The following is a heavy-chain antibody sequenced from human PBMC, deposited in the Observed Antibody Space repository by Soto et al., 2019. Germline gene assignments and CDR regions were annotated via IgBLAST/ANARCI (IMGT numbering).Heavy chain of an antibody. CDR3: ARVPVESGWFDP. V-gene: IGHV4-4*02. Sequence: SETLSLTCAVSSGSISSSNWWSWVRQPPGKGLEWIGEIYHSGSTNYNPSLKSRVTISVDKSKNQFSLKLSSVTAADTAVYYCARVPVESGWFDPWGQGTLVTVSS. D-gene: IGHD3-10*01. J-gene: IGHJ5*02. CDR2: IYHSGST. CDR1: SGSISSSNW.